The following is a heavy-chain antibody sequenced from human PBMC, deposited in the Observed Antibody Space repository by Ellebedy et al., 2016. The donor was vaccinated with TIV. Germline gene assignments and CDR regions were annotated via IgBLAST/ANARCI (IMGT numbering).Heavy chain of an antibody. J-gene: IGHJ5*02. V-gene: IGHV3-7*01. CDR2: IKQDGSET. CDR3: AGIADVRFDP. CDR1: GFTFSSYW. D-gene: IGHD3-10*02. Sequence: GESLKISCVASGFTFSSYWMSWVRQAPGKGLEWVANIKQDGSETYYLDSVKGRFTISRDNAKNSLYLQMNSLRAEDTAVYYCAGIADVRFDPWGQGTLVSVSS.